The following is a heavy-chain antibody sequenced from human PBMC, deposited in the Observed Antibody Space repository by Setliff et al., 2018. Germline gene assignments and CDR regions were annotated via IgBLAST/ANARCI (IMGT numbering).Heavy chain of an antibody. CDR1: GYTFTGYY. D-gene: IGHD1-26*01. J-gene: IGHJ4*02. CDR3: AKDGVGAKYYFDY. CDR2: INPNSGGT. V-gene: IGHV1-2*06. Sequence: ASVKVSCKASGYTFTGYYMHWVRQAPGQGLEWMGRINPNSGGTNYAQEFQGRVTMTRDTSISTAYMELSRLRSDDTAVYYCAKDGVGAKYYFDYWGQGTLVTVSS.